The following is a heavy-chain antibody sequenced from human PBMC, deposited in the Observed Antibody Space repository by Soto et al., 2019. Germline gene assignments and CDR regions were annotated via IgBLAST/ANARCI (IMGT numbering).Heavy chain of an antibody. Sequence: QVQLVESGGGVVQPGRSLRLSCAASGFTFSSYGMNWVRQAPGKGLEWGAVISYDGSNKYYADSVKRRFTIARDNAKNTLYLQMNSLRAEDTAVYYCAKDRYYDSSKKGYFDYWGQGTLVTVSS. CDR3: AKDRYYDSSKKGYFDY. J-gene: IGHJ4*02. D-gene: IGHD3-22*01. CDR2: ISYDGSNK. V-gene: IGHV3-30*18. CDR1: GFTFSSYG.